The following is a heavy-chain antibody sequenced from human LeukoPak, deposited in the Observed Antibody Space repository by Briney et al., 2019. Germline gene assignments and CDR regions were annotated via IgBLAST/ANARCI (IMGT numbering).Heavy chain of an antibody. J-gene: IGHJ4*02. CDR1: GGSITGYY. CDR2: IYSSGST. CDR3: ARLQGSRAIDY. D-gene: IGHD1-26*01. Sequence: SETLSLTCTVSGGSITGYYWSWIRQSAGKGLEWIGRIYSSGSTNYNTSLQSRVTISVDTSKHQFSLILSSVTAADTAVYYCARLQGSRAIDYWGQGTLVTVSS. V-gene: IGHV4-4*07.